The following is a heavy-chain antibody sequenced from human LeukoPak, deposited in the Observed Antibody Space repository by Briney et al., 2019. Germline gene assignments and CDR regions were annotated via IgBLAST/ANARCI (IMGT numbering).Heavy chain of an antibody. CDR2: INGGGSPI. CDR3: VRDNPRCCGVIPSNIDDY. D-gene: IGHD2-21*01. V-gene: IGHV3-48*01. Sequence: GGSLRLSCAASGFTFSKDSMNWVRQAPGKGLEWVSYINGGGSPILYADSVRGRFTISRDNAKNSLYLQMNSLRAEDTAVYYCVRDNPRCCGVIPSNIDDYWGQGTLVTVSS. J-gene: IGHJ4*02. CDR1: GFTFSKDS.